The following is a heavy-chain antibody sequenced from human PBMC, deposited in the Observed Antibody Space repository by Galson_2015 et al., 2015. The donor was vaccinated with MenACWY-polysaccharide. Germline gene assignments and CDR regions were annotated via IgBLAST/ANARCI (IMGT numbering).Heavy chain of an antibody. V-gene: IGHV3-23*01. CDR3: AKDKGGGSYWGNTKIDY. CDR2: ISNSGGST. J-gene: IGHJ4*02. D-gene: IGHD1-26*01. CDR1: GFTFSSYA. Sequence: SLRLSCAASGFTFSSYAMNWVRQAPGKGLEWVSAISNSGGSTYYADSVKGRFTISRDNSKNTLFLQMSSLRAEDTAVYYCAKDKGGGSYWGNTKIDYWGQGTLVTVSS.